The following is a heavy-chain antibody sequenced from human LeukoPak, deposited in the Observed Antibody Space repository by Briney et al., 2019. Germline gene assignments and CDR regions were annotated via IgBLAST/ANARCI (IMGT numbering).Heavy chain of an antibody. D-gene: IGHD3-22*01. Sequence: ASVKVSCKASGYTFTSYGISWVPQAPGQGLEWMGWISAYNGNTNYAQKLQGRVTMTTDTSTSTAYMELRSLRSDDTAVYNCARDRARMYYYDSSGWYYFDYSGQGTLVTVSS. CDR2: ISAYNGNT. CDR1: GYTFTSYG. CDR3: ARDRARMYYYDSSGWYYFDY. J-gene: IGHJ4*02. V-gene: IGHV1-18*01.